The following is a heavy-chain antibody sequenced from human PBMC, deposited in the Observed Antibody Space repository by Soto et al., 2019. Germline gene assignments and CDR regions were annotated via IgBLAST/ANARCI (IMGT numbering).Heavy chain of an antibody. V-gene: IGHV3-53*01. J-gene: IGHJ4*01. CDR1: GLTVSRTQ. D-gene: IGHD6-6*01. Sequence: GGSLRLSTKVSGLTVSRTQMSWVRQAPGKGLQWVSVIYSAGSTYYANAVKGRFTISRDISENKIFLELNGLTVDDTAVYYCARAREPEYSSSIFFDYWGRGTVVNVSP. CDR2: IYSAGST. CDR3: ARAREPEYSSSIFFDY.